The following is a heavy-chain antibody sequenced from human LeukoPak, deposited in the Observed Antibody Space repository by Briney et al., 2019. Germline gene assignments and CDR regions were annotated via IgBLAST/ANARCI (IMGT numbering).Heavy chain of an antibody. J-gene: IGHJ5*02. CDR3: ARAYYDSSGYNNWFDP. CDR2: IYYSGST. CDR1: GGSISSYY. Sequence: SETLSLTCTVSGGSISSYYWGWIRQPPGKGLEWIGSIYYSGSTYYNPSLKSRVTISVDTSKNQFSLKLSSVTAADTAVYYCARAYYDSSGYNNWFDPWGQGTLVTVSS. V-gene: IGHV4-39*07. D-gene: IGHD3-22*01.